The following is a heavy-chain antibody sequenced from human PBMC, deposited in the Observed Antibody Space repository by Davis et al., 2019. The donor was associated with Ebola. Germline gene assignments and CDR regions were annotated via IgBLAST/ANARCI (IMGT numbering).Heavy chain of an antibody. CDR3: ARDINDEYVFDY. J-gene: IGHJ4*02. CDR2: ISDDGSKE. V-gene: IGHV3-30*03. CDR1: GFTFTTYW. D-gene: IGHD3-16*01. Sequence: GESLKISCAASGFTFTTYWMSWVRQAPGKGLEWVAAISDDGSKEYFADSVKGRFTISRDNSKNTLYLQMESLRAEDTAVYFCARDINDEYVFDYWGLGTLVTVSA.